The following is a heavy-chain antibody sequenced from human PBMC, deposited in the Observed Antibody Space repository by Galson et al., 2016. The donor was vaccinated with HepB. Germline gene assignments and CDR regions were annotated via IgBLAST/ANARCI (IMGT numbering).Heavy chain of an antibody. V-gene: IGHV4-59*12. CDR3: ASVNPGPTIFGVGFFFDY. CDR2: IFYSGST. J-gene: IGHJ4*02. D-gene: IGHD3-3*01. Sequence: SETLSLTCTVSGGSISSYYWSWIRQPPGKGLEWIGYIFYSGSTNYNPSLKSRVTISVDTSKSQFSLKLSSVTAADTAVYYCASVNPGPTIFGVGFFFDYWGQGRLVAVSS. CDR1: GGSISSYY.